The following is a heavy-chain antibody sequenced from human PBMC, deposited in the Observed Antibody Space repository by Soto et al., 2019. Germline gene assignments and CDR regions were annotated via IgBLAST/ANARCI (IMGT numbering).Heavy chain of an antibody. D-gene: IGHD3-16*01. CDR3: AKDGGRGYDAFDI. J-gene: IGHJ3*02. CDR2: ISGSGGST. Sequence: EVQLLESGGGLVQPGGSLRLSCAASGFTFSSYAMSWVRQAPGKGLEWISAISGSGGSTYYADPVKGRFTISRDNSKNTLYLQMSGLRCEDTAVYYCAKDGGRGYDAFDIWGQGTMVTVSS. V-gene: IGHV3-23*01. CDR1: GFTFSSYA.